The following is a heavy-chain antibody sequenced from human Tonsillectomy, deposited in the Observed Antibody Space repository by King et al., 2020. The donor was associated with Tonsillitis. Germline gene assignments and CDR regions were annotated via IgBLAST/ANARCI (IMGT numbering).Heavy chain of an antibody. Sequence: EEQRGETGGGLVRPGGSLRLSCAASGFTFTSYSMNWVRQAPGKGLEWVSYVCPAGRAKTYADSVKGRFSISRDTAKNSLYLQMNSLTAEDTAVYYCARDRDHAFDCWGQGTLVTVSS. J-gene: IGHJ4*02. V-gene: IGHV3-48*04. CDR2: VCPAGRAK. D-gene: IGHD1-14*01. CDR1: GFTFTSYS. CDR3: ARDRDHAFDC.